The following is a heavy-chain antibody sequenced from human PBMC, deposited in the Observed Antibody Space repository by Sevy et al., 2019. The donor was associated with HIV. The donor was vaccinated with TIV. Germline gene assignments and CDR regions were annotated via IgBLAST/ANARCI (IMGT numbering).Heavy chain of an antibody. CDR3: AKTIVPAAISYNWFDP. J-gene: IGHJ5*02. Sequence: GGSLRLSCAASGFTFSSYGMHWVRQAPGKGLEWVAFIRYDGSNKYYADSVKGRFTISRDNSKNTLYLQMNSLRAEDTAVYYCAKTIVPAAISYNWFDPWGQGTLVTVSS. V-gene: IGHV3-30*02. CDR2: IRYDGSNK. CDR1: GFTFSSYG. D-gene: IGHD2-2*01.